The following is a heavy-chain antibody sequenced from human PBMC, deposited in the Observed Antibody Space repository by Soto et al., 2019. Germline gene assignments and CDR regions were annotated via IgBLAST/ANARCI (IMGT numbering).Heavy chain of an antibody. V-gene: IGHV4-59*01. J-gene: IGHJ6*02. D-gene: IGHD6-13*01. Sequence: SETLSLTCTVSGGTIRSYYRSRLRLRPRKALEWFRFIYYSGTTNYNASRKSRVTIPVDTSKNQLSLKLSSVTAADTAVYYCARDQGYSSSWGYYYGMDVWGQGTTVT. CDR2: IYYSGTT. CDR3: ARDQGYSSSWGYYYGMDV. CDR1: GGTIRSYY.